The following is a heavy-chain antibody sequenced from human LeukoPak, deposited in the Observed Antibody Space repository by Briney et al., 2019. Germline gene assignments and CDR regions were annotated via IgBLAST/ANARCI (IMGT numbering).Heavy chain of an antibody. CDR2: ISSRSSTI. CDR3: AIRDNGGEPVFDY. J-gene: IGHJ4*02. D-gene: IGHD4-23*01. CDR1: GITFSSYC. V-gene: IGHV3-48*02. Sequence: GGSLRLSCVASGITFSSYCMNWVRQAPGKGLEWVSYISSRSSTIYYADSVKGRFTISRDNAKNSLYLQMNSLRDEDTAVYYCAIRDNGGEPVFDYWGQGTLVTVSS.